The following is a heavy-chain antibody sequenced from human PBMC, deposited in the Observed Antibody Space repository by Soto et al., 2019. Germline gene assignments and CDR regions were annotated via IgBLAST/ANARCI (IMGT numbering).Heavy chain of an antibody. CDR1: GFTFSSFV. D-gene: IGHD5-12*01. V-gene: IGHV3-74*01. J-gene: IGHJ3*01. CDR2: INNDGGDT. Sequence: EVQLVESGGGLVQPGGSLRLSCAASGFTFSSFVMHWVRQVPGKGLVWVSRINNDGGDTRYADSVRGRFTISRDNARNTLDLQMSSLRVDDTAVYFCVRDRDGYNFWGKGTMVTVSS. CDR3: VRDRDGYNF.